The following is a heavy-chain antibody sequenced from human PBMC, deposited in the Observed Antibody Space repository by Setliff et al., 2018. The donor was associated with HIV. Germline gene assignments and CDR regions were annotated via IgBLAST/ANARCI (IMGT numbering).Heavy chain of an antibody. CDR1: GGSFSGYY. V-gene: IGHV4-34*01. D-gene: IGHD2-15*01. CDR3: ARATATWLVDN. J-gene: IGHJ4*02. Sequence: PSETLSLTCTVYGGSFSGYYWSWIRQPPGMGLEWIGEINQSENTNYNPSLKSRVTISADPSKNQFSLKLSSVTAADTAVYYCARATATWLVDNWGQGTLVTVSS. CDR2: INQSENT.